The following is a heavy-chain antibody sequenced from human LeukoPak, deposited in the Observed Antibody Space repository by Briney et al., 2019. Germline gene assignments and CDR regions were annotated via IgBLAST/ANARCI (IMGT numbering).Heavy chain of an antibody. D-gene: IGHD2-8*01. CDR3: TKDRANDVLEYFQY. CDR2: ISGSTEST. V-gene: IGHV3-23*01. J-gene: IGHJ1*01. CDR1: GFPFSRYA. Sequence: GVPLRLSFGASGFPFSRYAMTWGPQAPGKGVEWVSRISGSTESTYYADSVKGRFTISRDNSKNTLYLQMNSLRAEDTAVYYCTKDRANDVLEYFQYGGQGTLVTVSS.